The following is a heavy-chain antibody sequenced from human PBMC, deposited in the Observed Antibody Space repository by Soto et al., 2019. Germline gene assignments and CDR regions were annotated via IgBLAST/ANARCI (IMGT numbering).Heavy chain of an antibody. D-gene: IGHD5-12*01. Sequence: QVHLVESGGDLVKPGGSLRLSCAASGFTFSDYYMNWIRQAPGNGLDWVSSISSRDNTIYYADSVQGRFTISRDNAKNSLYLQMNSLRAEDTAVYYCARTYGGYPPLYYGMDVWGQGTTVTVSS. CDR2: ISSRDNTI. J-gene: IGHJ6*02. CDR3: ARTYGGYPPLYYGMDV. V-gene: IGHV3-11*01. CDR1: GFTFSDYY.